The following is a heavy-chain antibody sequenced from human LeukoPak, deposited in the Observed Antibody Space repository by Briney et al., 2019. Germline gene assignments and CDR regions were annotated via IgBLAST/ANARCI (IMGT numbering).Heavy chain of an antibody. Sequence: GGSLRLSCAASGFTFSSYAMHWVRQAPGKGLEWVAVISYDGSNKYYADSVKGRFTISRDNAKNSLYLQMNGLRAEDTAVYYCAREGAYYYDSSGYYWGGHAFDIWGQGTVVTVSS. CDR3: AREGAYYYDSSGYYWGGHAFDI. CDR1: GFTFSSYA. D-gene: IGHD3-22*01. V-gene: IGHV3-30*04. J-gene: IGHJ3*02. CDR2: ISYDGSNK.